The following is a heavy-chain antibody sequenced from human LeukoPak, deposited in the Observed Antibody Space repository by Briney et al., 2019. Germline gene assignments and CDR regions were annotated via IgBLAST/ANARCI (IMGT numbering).Heavy chain of an antibody. D-gene: IGHD3-22*01. J-gene: IGHJ3*02. CDR3: ARDGGWYYYDSSDAFDI. Sequence: SETLSLTCTVSGGSISSGDYYWSWIRQPPGKGLEWIGYIYYSGSTNYNPSLKSRVTISVDKSKNQFSLKLSSVTAADTAVYYCARDGGWYYYDSSDAFDIWGQGTMVTVSS. CDR1: GGSISSGDYY. V-gene: IGHV4-61*08. CDR2: IYYSGST.